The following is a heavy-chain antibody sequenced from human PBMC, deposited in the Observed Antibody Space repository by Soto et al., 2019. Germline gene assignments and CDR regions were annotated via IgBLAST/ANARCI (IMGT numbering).Heavy chain of an antibody. Sequence: PGESLKISCKGSGYTFTAYWITWVRQMPGKGLEWMGRIDPSDSYINYSPSFQGHVTISADKSVSAAYLQWSSLEASDTAIYYCARHGGYYSSSSEVSGYYGTDVWGQGTTVTVSS. D-gene: IGHD6-6*01. CDR3: ARHGGYYSSSSEVSGYYGTDV. CDR2: IDPSDSYI. V-gene: IGHV5-10-1*01. CDR1: GYTFTAYW. J-gene: IGHJ6*02.